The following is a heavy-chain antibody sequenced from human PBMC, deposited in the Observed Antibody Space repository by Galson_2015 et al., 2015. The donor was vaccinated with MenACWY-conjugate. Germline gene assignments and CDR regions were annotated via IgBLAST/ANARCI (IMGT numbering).Heavy chain of an antibody. V-gene: IGHV3-7*01. J-gene: IGHJ5*02. CDR1: GFTFSNFW. D-gene: IGHD3-22*01. CDR3: ARESGDSSGHPSS. Sequence: SLRLSCAASGFTFSNFWMSWVRQAPGKELEWVASIKQDGSEKYLVDSVKGRFTISRDNAENSLFLQMNSLRAEDTALYYCARESGDSSGHPSSWGQGTLVTVSS. CDR2: IKQDGSEK.